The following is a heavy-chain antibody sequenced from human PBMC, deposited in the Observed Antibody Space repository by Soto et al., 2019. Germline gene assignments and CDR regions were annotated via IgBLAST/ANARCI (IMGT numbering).Heavy chain of an antibody. D-gene: IGHD5-12*01. CDR3: ARVGSSGDGPLDY. CDR2: IYHSGST. V-gene: IGHV4-4*02. CDR1: GGSISSSNW. J-gene: IGHJ4*02. Sequence: QVQLQESGPGLVKPSGTLSLTCAVSGGSISSSNWWSWVRQPPGKGLEWIGEIYHSGSTNYNPSLKTRVTLSVDKAKNQFSRKLSSVTAADTAVYYCARVGSSGDGPLDYGGRGTLVTVSS.